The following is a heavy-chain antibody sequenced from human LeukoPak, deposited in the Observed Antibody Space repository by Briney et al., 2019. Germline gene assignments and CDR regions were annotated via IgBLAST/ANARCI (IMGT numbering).Heavy chain of an antibody. D-gene: IGHD4-17*01. CDR2: ISGSGGST. CDR1: AFTFSNYA. CDR3: AKGFTVTTYGWGVDY. V-gene: IGHV3-23*01. J-gene: IGHJ4*02. Sequence: GGSLRLSCAASAFTFSNYAMSWVPQAPGKGLEWVSGISGSGGSTYYADSVKGRFTISRDNSKNTLYLQINSLRAEDTAVYYCAKGFTVTTYGWGVDYWGQGTLVTVSS.